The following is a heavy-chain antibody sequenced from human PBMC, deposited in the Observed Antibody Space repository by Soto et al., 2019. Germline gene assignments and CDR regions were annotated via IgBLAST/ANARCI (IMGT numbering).Heavy chain of an antibody. CDR1: GGSISSYY. CDR3: ARGHSGSYALDRSDY. J-gene: IGHJ4*02. Sequence: QVQLQESGPGLVKPSETLSLTCTVSGGSISSYYWSWIRQPPGKGLEWIGYIYYSGSTNYNPSLKSRVTISVDTSKNQFSLKLSSVTAADTAVYYCARGHSGSYALDRSDYWGQGTLVTVSS. CDR2: IYYSGST. D-gene: IGHD1-26*01. V-gene: IGHV4-59*01.